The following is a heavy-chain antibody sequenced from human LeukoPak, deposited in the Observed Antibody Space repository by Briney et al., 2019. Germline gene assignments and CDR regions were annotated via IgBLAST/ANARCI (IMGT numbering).Heavy chain of an antibody. D-gene: IGHD3-22*01. CDR3: ARVQLRGYYDSSALGAFDI. CDR1: GYTFTGYY. V-gene: IGHV1-2*02. Sequence: ASVKVSCKASGYTFTGYYMHWVRQAPGQGLEWMGWINPNSGGTNYAQKFQGRVTTTRDTSISTAYMELSRLRSDDTAVYYCARVQLRGYYDSSALGAFDIWGQGTMVTVSS. CDR2: INPNSGGT. J-gene: IGHJ3*02.